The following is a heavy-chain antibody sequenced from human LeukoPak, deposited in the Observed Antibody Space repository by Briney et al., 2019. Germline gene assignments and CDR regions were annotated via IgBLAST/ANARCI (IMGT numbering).Heavy chain of an antibody. J-gene: IGHJ5*02. CDR2: TSTSDGST. Sequence: GGSLRLSCSASGFTFSSNAMNWVRQAPGKGLEWVSATSTSDGSTYYADSVKGRFTISRDNSKNMLYLQMNSLRAEDTAVYYCAKGGSGWLLVSWFDPWGQGTLVTVSS. CDR3: AKGGSGWLLVSWFDP. V-gene: IGHV3-23*01. CDR1: GFTFSSNA. D-gene: IGHD6-19*01.